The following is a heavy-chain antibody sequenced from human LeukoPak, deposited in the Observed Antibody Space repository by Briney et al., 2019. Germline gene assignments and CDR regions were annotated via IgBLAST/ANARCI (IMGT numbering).Heavy chain of an antibody. J-gene: IGHJ5*02. CDR1: GGSISSYY. D-gene: IGHD2-15*01. V-gene: IGHV4-59*01. Sequence: PSETLSLTCTVSGGSISSYYWSWIRQPPGKGLEWIGYIYYSGSTNYNPSLRSRVTISVDTSKNQFSLKLSSVTAADTAVYYCARADCSGGSCYTNWFELWGEGPLVRVSS. CDR3: ARADCSGGSCYTNWFEL. CDR2: IYYSGST.